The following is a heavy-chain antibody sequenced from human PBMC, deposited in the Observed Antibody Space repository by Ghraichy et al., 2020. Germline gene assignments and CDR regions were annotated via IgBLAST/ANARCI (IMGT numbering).Heavy chain of an antibody. CDR1: GFTFSSYW. V-gene: IGHV3-74*01. CDR3: AREAYDSGDYYLDY. CDR2: MNSNGSST. D-gene: IGHD4-17*01. J-gene: IGHJ4*02. Sequence: LSLTCAASGFTFSSYWMHWVRQAPGKGLVWVSRMNSNGSSTSYADSVKGRSTISRDNAKRTSFLQMNSLRAEDAAGYYCAREAYDSGDYYLDYWGQGTPVTVSS.